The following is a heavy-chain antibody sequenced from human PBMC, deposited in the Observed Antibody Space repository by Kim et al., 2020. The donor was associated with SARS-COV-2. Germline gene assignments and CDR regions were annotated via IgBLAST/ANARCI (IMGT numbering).Heavy chain of an antibody. V-gene: IGHV3-23*01. Sequence: YYADSVKGRFTISRDNSKNTLYLQMNSLRAEDTAVYYCGRAAVGYYYMDVWGKGTTVTVSS. CDR3: GRAAVGYYYMDV. D-gene: IGHD5-18*01. J-gene: IGHJ6*03.